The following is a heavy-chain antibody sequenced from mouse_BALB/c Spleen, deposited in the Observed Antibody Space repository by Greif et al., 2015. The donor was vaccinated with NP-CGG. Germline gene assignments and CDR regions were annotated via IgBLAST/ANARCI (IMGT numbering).Heavy chain of an antibody. CDR1: GFTFTDYY. D-gene: IGHD1-2*01. CDR3: ARDGDYGYHAMDY. J-gene: IGHJ4*01. CDR2: IRNKANGYTT. Sequence: LVESGGGLVQPGGSLRLSCATSGFTFTDYYMNWVRQPPGKALEWLGFIRNKANGYTTEYSASVKGRFTISRDNSQSILYLQMNTLRAEDSATYYCARDGDYGYHAMDYWGQGTSVTVSS. V-gene: IGHV7-3*02.